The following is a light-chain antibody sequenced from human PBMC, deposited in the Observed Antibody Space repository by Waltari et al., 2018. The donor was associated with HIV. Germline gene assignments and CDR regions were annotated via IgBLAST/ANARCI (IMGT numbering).Light chain of an antibody. Sequence: DIVMTQSPDSLAVSLGERATVNCKSSQSVLYTSDNKNYLAWYQQKPGQPPKLLIYWASTREYGVPDRFSGSGSGTDFTLTISSLQAEDVAVYYCQQYSSYCTFGQGTRLEIK. V-gene: IGKV4-1*01. CDR2: WAS. CDR3: QQYSSYCT. J-gene: IGKJ5*01. CDR1: QSVLYTSDNKNY.